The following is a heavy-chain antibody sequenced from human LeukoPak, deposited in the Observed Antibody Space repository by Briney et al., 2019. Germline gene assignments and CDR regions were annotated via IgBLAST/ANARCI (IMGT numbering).Heavy chain of an antibody. J-gene: IGHJ4*02. CDR3: ARDNWKDC. V-gene: IGHV3-48*04. Sequence: PGGSLRLSCAASGFTFSSYAMSWVRQAPGKGLEWVSFINTDSSTTYYADSVRGRFTISRDNAKNSLYLQMNGLRAEDTAIYYCARDNWKDCWGQGTLVTVSS. D-gene: IGHD1-20*01. CDR1: GFTFSSYA. CDR2: INTDSSTT.